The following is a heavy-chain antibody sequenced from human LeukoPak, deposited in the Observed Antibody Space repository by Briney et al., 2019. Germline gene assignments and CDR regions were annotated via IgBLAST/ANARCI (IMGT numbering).Heavy chain of an antibody. CDR1: GFTFTMYW. V-gene: IGHV3-74*01. Sequence: SGGSLRLSCAVSGFTFTMYWMHWVRQGPGKGLEWVSRITSDGSATGYADSVKGRFTISRDNAKNTLYLQMNSLRAEDTAVYYWARDASPGYFDLWGRGTLLIVSS. CDR2: ITSDGSAT. D-gene: IGHD2-15*01. J-gene: IGHJ2*01. CDR3: ARDASPGYFDL.